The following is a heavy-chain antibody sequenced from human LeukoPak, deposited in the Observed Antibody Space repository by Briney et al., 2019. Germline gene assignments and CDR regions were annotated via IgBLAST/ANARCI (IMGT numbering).Heavy chain of an antibody. CDR2: IGGSGVTT. J-gene: IGHJ6*03. CDR3: VNCPYDFRSDYVNTPYYMDV. Sequence: HPGGSLRLSCGGSGFTFTTYVMSWIRQVPGKGLEWVSSIGGSGVTTFYADSVKGRFTISRDNSKNMLFLQMNSLRAEDTAVYYCVNCPYDFRSDYVNTPYYMDVWGKGATVTVS. V-gene: IGHV3-23*01. CDR1: GFTFTTYV. D-gene: IGHD3-3*01.